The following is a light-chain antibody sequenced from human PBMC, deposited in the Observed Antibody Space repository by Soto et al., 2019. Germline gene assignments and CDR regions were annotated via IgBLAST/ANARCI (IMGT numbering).Light chain of an antibody. J-gene: IGKJ2*01. CDR3: QQYHKSPYT. CDR1: QSISSW. CDR2: KAS. Sequence: DIQMTQSPSTLSASVGDRVTITCRASQSISSWLAWYQQKPGKAPKLLIYKASSLESGVPSRFSGSGSETEFTLTITSLQPDDFATYYCQQYHKSPYTFGQGTKVESK. V-gene: IGKV1-5*03.